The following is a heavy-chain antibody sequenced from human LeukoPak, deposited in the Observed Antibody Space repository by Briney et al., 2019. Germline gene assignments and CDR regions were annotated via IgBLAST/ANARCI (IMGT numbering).Heavy chain of an antibody. V-gene: IGHV3-23*01. D-gene: IGHD5-12*01. CDR3: ARDAGNSGYGCDL. J-gene: IGHJ5*02. CDR2: ISGSGGST. Sequence: GGSLRLSRAASGFTFSSYAMSWVRQAPGKGLEWVSAISGSGGSTYYADSVKGRFTISRDNARNSLYLQMNNLRGEDTAIYYCARDAGNSGYGCDLWGQGTLVTVSS. CDR1: GFTFSSYA.